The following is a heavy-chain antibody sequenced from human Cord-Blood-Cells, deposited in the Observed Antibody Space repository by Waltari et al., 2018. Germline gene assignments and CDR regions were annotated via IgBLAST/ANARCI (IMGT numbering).Heavy chain of an antibody. D-gene: IGHD2-21*02. J-gene: IGHJ3*02. V-gene: IGHV4-39*01. CDR3: ARPGVVTANSWAFDI. CDR1: GGSISSRSYH. Sequence: QLQLQESGPGLVKPSETLSLTCTVSGGSISSRSYHWGWTLQTPGKGLEWIGSIYYSGSTYYNPPLKSRVTISVDTSKNQFSLKLSSVTAADTAVYYCARPGVVTANSWAFDIWGQGTMVTVSS. CDR2: IYYSGST.